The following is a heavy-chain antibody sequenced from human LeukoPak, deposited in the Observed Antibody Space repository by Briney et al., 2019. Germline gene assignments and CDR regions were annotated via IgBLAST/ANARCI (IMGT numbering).Heavy chain of an antibody. V-gene: IGHV3-23*01. D-gene: IGHD6-19*01. CDR3: ENPNCRVRKYSSGWCHPLVFGY. Sequence: GGYLRLSCAASGFTFSSYAMSWVRQAPGKGLEWVSAISGSGGSTSYADSVKGRFTISRDNSKNTLYLHMNSLRAEDTALYHPENPNCRVRKYSSGWCHPLVFGYCGQATLVTVSS. CDR2: ISGSGGST. J-gene: IGHJ4*02. CDR1: GFTFSSYA.